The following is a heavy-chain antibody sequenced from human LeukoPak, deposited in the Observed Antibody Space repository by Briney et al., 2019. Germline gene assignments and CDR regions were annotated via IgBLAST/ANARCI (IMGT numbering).Heavy chain of an antibody. CDR3: ARVPNSGWYYFDY. CDR1: GGSISSYY. Sequence: SETLSLTCTVSGGSISSYYWSWIRQPPGKGLGWIGYIYYSGSTNYNPSLKSRVTISVDTSKNQFSLKLSSVTAADTAVYYCARVPNSGWYYFDYWGQGTLVTVSS. V-gene: IGHV4-59*01. CDR2: IYYSGST. J-gene: IGHJ4*02. D-gene: IGHD6-19*01.